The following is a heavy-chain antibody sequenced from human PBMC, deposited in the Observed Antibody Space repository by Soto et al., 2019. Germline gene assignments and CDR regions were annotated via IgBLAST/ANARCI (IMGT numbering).Heavy chain of an antibody. V-gene: IGHV3-33*01. Sequence: QVQLVESGGGVVQPGRSLRLSCAASGFTFSSYGMHWVRQAPGKGLEWVAVIWYDGSNKYYADSVKGRFTISRDNSKNTLYLQMNSLRAEDTAVYYCARDQEEMATTHYYGMDVWGQGTTVTVSS. CDR1: GFTFSSYG. J-gene: IGHJ6*02. CDR2: IWYDGSNK. D-gene: IGHD1-1*01. CDR3: ARDQEEMATTHYYGMDV.